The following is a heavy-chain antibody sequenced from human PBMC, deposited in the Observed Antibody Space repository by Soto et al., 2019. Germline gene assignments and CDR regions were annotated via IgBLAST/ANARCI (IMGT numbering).Heavy chain of an antibody. D-gene: IGHD6-6*01. CDR1: GFTFSSYD. J-gene: IGHJ4*02. CDR3: ARALPGIAARGGAGFDY. Sequence: EVQLVESGGGLVQPGGSLRLSCAASGFTFSSYDMHWVRKATGKGLEWVSAIGTAGDTYYPGSVKGRFTISRENAKNSLYLQMNSLRAVDTAVYYCARALPGIAARGGAGFDYWGQGTLVTVSS. CDR2: IGTAGDT. V-gene: IGHV3-13*01.